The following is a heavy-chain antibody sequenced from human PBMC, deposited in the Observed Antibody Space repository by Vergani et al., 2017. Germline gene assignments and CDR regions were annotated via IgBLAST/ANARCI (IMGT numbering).Heavy chain of an antibody. Sequence: EVQLLESGGGLVQPGGSLRLSCAASGYTFSSYAMSWVRQAPGKGLEWVSAISGSGGSTYCANSVKGRFTIARDKSTNTLYLQMNSLRAEDTAVYYCAKTGVVAAHGRKFDYWGQGTLVTVSS. J-gene: IGHJ4*02. CDR2: ISGSGGST. CDR3: AKTGVVAAHGRKFDY. V-gene: IGHV3-23*01. CDR1: GYTFSSYA. D-gene: IGHD2-15*01.